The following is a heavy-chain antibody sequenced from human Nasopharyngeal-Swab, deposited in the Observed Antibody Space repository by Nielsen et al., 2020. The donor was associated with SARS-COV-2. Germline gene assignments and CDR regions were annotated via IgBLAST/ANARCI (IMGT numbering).Heavy chain of an antibody. CDR3: AKGGVGGWYDLTNPTYYFDY. D-gene: IGHD6-19*01. Sequence: GGSLRLSCAASGFTFSDYYMEWVRQAPGKGLEWVSAISGSGGSTYYADSVKGRFTISRDNSKNTLYLHMNSLRAEDTAVYYCAKGGVGGWYDLTNPTYYFDYWGQGTLVTVSS. CDR2: ISGSGGST. J-gene: IGHJ4*02. CDR1: GFTFSDYY. V-gene: IGHV3-23*01.